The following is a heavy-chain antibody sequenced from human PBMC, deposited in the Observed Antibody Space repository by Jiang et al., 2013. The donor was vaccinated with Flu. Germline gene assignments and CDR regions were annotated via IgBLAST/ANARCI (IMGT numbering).Heavy chain of an antibody. V-gene: IGHV4-39*01. J-gene: IGHJ4*02. Sequence: PGLVKPSETFSLTCIVSGGSISTADYYWGWIRQPPGKGLEWIATISYSGTTYYNPSLKSRVTISVDTSKNQFSLRLTSVTAADTAVYYCAGHEYAIATKHWGQGTLVAVSS. D-gene: IGHD1-26*01. CDR1: GGSISTADYY. CDR3: AGHEYAIATKH. CDR2: ISYSGTT.